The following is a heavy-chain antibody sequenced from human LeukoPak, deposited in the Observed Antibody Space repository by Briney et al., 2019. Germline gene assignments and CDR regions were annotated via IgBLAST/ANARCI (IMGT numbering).Heavy chain of an antibody. CDR2: TSGSGGST. Sequence: GGSLRLSRAASGFTLSSYAMSWVRQAPGKGLEWVSATSGSGGSTYYADSVKGRFTISRDSSKNTLYLQMNSLRAEDTAVYYCAKSVMITFGGVIGAFDIWGQGTMVTVSS. D-gene: IGHD3-16*02. J-gene: IGHJ3*02. CDR1: GFTLSSYA. CDR3: AKSVMITFGGVIGAFDI. V-gene: IGHV3-23*01.